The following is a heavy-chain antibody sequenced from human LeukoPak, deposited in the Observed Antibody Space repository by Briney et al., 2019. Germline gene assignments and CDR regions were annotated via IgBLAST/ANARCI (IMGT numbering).Heavy chain of an antibody. CDR3: ARSTAMVTAAPSY. Sequence: PGGSLRLSCAASGFTFSSYAMSWVRQAPGKGLEWVSAISGSGGSTYYADSVKGRFTISRDNSKNTLYLQMNSLRAEDTAVYYCARSTAMVTAAPSYWGQGTLVTVSS. CDR2: ISGSGGST. J-gene: IGHJ4*02. D-gene: IGHD5-18*01. V-gene: IGHV3-23*01. CDR1: GFTFSSYA.